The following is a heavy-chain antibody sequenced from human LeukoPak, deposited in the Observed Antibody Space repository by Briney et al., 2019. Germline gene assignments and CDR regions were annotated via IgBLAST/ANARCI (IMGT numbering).Heavy chain of an antibody. CDR3: ARDSSGYYSPFDH. D-gene: IGHD3-22*01. V-gene: IGHV3-48*03. CDR2: IGSSGTNI. Sequence: GGSLRLSRAVAGFTFSNYEMNWVRQAPGKGLEWVSYIGSSGTNIYYADSVKGRLTISRDNARNSLYLQMNSLRAEDTAVYYCARDSSGYYSPFDHWGQGTLVTVSS. CDR1: GFTFSNYE. J-gene: IGHJ4*02.